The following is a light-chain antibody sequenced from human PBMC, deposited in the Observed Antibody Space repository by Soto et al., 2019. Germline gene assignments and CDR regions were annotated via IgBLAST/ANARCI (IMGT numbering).Light chain of an antibody. CDR3: QHYGGSPLYT. Sequence: EIVLTQSPGTLSLSPGERATLSCRASQTVSSNYFTWYQQKPGQAPRLLIYVASRRATGIPDRFSGSGSGTDFTLTISRLEPEDVAVYCCQHYGGSPLYTFGQGTKLQIK. CDR2: VAS. CDR1: QTVSSNY. J-gene: IGKJ2*01. V-gene: IGKV3-20*01.